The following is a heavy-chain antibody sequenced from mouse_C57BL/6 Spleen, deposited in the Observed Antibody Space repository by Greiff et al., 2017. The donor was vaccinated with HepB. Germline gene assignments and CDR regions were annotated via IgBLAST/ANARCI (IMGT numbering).Heavy chain of an antibody. CDR1: GYTFTSYW. D-gene: IGHD2-1*01. CDR2: IHPNSGST. Sequence: QVQLKQPGAELVKPGASVKLSCKASGYTFTSYWMHWVKQRPGQGLEWIGMIHPNSGSTNYNEKFKSKATLTVDKSSSTAYMQLRSLTSEDSAVYYCARSEGKDSFDYWGQGTTLTVSS. V-gene: IGHV1-64*01. CDR3: ARSEGKDSFDY. J-gene: IGHJ2*01.